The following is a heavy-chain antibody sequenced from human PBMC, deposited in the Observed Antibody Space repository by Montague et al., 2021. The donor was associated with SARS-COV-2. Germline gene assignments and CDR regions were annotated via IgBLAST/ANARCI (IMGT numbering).Heavy chain of an antibody. CDR1: GGSFSTYS. CDR3: ARLGDGVVPSPILGVGPCYSYYYMDV. Sequence: SETLSLTCAVHGGSFSTYSWNWIRQPPGKGLEWIGEINHSGSTNYNPSLKSRVTISADTSKNQFSLKLTSVAAADTAVYYCARLGDGVVPSPILGVGPCYSYYYMDVWGKGTTVTVSS. D-gene: IGHD3-10*01. V-gene: IGHV4-34*01. CDR2: INHSGST. J-gene: IGHJ6*03.